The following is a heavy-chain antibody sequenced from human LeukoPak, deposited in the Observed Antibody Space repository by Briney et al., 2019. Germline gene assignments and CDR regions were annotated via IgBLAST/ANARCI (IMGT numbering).Heavy chain of an antibody. CDR1: GGSISSSSYY. D-gene: IGHD6-19*01. V-gene: IGHV4-39*01. CDR3: ARSRIAVVLFDY. J-gene: IGHJ4*02. Sequence: SETLSLTCTVSGGSISSSSYYWGWIRQPPGKGLEWIESIYYSGSTYYNPSLKSRVTISVDTSKNQFSLKLSSVTAADTAVYYCARSRIAVVLFDYWGQGTLVTVSS. CDR2: IYYSGST.